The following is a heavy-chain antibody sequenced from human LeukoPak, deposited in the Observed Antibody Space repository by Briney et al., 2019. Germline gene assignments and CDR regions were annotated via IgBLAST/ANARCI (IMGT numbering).Heavy chain of an antibody. V-gene: IGHV3-23*01. Sequence: PGGSLRLSCAASGFTFSTYTMSWVRQAPGKGLEWLSSISGSGGNTYYADYVKGRFTISRDNSKDTLYLQMNNLRAEDTAVYFCAKEGFDYWGQGTLVTVSS. CDR3: AKEGFDY. CDR1: GFTFSTYT. CDR2: ISGSGGNT. J-gene: IGHJ4*02.